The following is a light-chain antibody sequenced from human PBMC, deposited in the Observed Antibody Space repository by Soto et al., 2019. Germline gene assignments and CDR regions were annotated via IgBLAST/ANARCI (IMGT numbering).Light chain of an antibody. J-gene: IGKJ1*01. CDR3: LQYSSYPWT. Sequence: DIQMTQSPSSLSASVGDRVTITCRASQDVRDDLGWYQQTPGKAPERLIYEASTLHRGVPSRFSGSGSGTEFTLTISRLQPEDFATYYCLQYSSYPWTFGQGTNVEIK. CDR1: QDVRDD. V-gene: IGKV1-17*01. CDR2: EAS.